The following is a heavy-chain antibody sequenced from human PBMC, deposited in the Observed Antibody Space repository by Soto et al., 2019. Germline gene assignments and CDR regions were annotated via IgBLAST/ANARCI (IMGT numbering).Heavy chain of an antibody. J-gene: IGHJ5*02. Sequence: QVQLQQWGAGLLKPSETLSLTCAVYGGSFSGYYWSWIRQPPGKGLEWIGEINHSGSTNYNPSLKSRVTRSVDTSKTQFSLKLSSVTAADTAVYYCARGGYDILTGYRNWFDPWGQGTLVTVSS. CDR1: GGSFSGYY. CDR3: ARGGYDILTGYRNWFDP. V-gene: IGHV4-34*01. CDR2: INHSGST. D-gene: IGHD3-9*01.